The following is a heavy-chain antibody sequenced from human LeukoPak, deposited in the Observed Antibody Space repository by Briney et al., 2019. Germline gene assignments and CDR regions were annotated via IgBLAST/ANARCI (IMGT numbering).Heavy chain of an antibody. CDR3: ANTPGVEMATIV. D-gene: IGHD5-24*01. CDR2: ISGSGGST. Sequence: PGGSLRLSCAASGFTFSTYAMSWVRQAPGKGLEWVSTISGSGGSTYYADYVRGRFTISRDISRNTLYLQMNSLRAEDTAVYYCANTPGVEMATIVWGQGTLVTVSS. CDR1: GFTFSTYA. V-gene: IGHV3-23*01. J-gene: IGHJ4*02.